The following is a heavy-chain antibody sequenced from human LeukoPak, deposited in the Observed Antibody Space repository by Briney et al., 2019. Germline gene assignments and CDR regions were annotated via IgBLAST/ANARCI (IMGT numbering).Heavy chain of an antibody. D-gene: IGHD2-2*01. Sequence: TSQTLSLTCTVSGGSISSGGYYWSWIRQPPGKGLEWIGYIYHSGSTYYNPSLKSRVTISVDRSKNQFSLKLSSVTAADTAVYYCARERGYCSSTSCYNWFDPWGQGTLVTVSS. CDR3: ARERGYCSSTSCYNWFDP. J-gene: IGHJ5*02. CDR2: IYHSGST. CDR1: GGSISSGGYY. V-gene: IGHV4-30-2*01.